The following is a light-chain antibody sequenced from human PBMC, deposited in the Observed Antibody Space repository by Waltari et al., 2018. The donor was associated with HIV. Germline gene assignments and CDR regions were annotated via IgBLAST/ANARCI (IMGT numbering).Light chain of an antibody. Sequence: VSTQFPATLSVSPGERATLSCRASQTIIGSIACYQQRPGQPPRLLSFDSSNRATDIPARFSGSESGADFTLTIASLESEDFTFYYCQHRSRWPLYTFGQGTRVEI. J-gene: IGKJ2*01. CDR1: QTIIGS. CDR2: DSS. V-gene: IGKV3-11*01. CDR3: QHRSRWPLYT.